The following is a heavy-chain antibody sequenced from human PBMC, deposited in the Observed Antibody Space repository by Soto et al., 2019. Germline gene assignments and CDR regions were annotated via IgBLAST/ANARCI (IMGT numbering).Heavy chain of an antibody. CDR1: GFTFSSYA. V-gene: IGHV3-23*01. CDR2: ISGSGGST. Sequence: GGSLRLSCAASGFTFSSYAMSWVRQAPGKGLEWVSAISGSGGSTYYADSVKGRFTISRDNSKNTLYLQMNSLRAEDTAVYYCAKDRVDIVVVPATFDYWGQGTLVTVSS. D-gene: IGHD2-2*03. J-gene: IGHJ4*02. CDR3: AKDRVDIVVVPATFDY.